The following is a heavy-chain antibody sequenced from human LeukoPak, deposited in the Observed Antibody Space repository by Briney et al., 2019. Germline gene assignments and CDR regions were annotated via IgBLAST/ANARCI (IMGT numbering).Heavy chain of an antibody. CDR1: GFTFGSFS. CDR2: ITSSSSYI. J-gene: IGHJ4*02. D-gene: IGHD5-12*01. V-gene: IGHV3-21*01. Sequence: GGSLRLSCAASGFTFGSFSMNWVRQAPGKGLEWVSSITSSSSYIYYADSVKGRFTISRDNAKNSLYLQMNSLRAEDTAVYYCASLYSGYFDYWGRGTLVTVSS. CDR3: ASLYSGYFDY.